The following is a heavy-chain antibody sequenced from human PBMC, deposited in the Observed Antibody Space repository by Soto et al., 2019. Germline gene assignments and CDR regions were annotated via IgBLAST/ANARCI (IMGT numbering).Heavy chain of an antibody. D-gene: IGHD3-10*01. Sequence: GASVKVSCKASGYTFTSYGISWVRQAPGQGLEWMGWISAYNGNTNYAQKLQGRVTMTTDTSTSTAYMELRSLRSDDTAVYYCARDPKYYYGSGSYYNVRFDYWGQGTLVTVS. V-gene: IGHV1-18*01. J-gene: IGHJ4*02. CDR1: GYTFTSYG. CDR2: ISAYNGNT. CDR3: ARDPKYYYGSGSYYNVRFDY.